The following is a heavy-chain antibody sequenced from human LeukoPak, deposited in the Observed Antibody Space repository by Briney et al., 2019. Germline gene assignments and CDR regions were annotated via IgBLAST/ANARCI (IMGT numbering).Heavy chain of an antibody. CDR2: VFYNGDT. D-gene: IGHD2-2*01. J-gene: IGHJ5*02. V-gene: IGHV4-39*01. CDR1: GVSSKNKFFF. CDR3: ARHMPSSTRVRLDP. Sequence: SETLSLTCTVSGVSSKNKFFFWGWVRQSPGTGLEWIGSVFYNGDTFYNPSLKSRASISIDMSQSHFSLELTSVTAADTAVYFCARHMPSSTRVRLDPWGLGILVTVSS.